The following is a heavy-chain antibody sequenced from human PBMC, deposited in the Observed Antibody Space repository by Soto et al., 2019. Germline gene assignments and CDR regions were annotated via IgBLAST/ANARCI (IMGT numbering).Heavy chain of an antibody. CDR2: IIPIFGTA. J-gene: IGHJ6*02. D-gene: IGHD3-3*01. CDR3: ARGPLGDTIFGVVTNYYYYGMDV. Sequence: GASVKVSCKASGGTFGSYAISWVRQAPGQGLEWMGGIIPIFGTANYAQKFQGRVTITADESTSTAYMELSSLRSEDTAVYYCARGPLGDTIFGVVTNYYYYGMDVWGQGTTVTVSS. CDR1: GGTFGSYA. V-gene: IGHV1-69*13.